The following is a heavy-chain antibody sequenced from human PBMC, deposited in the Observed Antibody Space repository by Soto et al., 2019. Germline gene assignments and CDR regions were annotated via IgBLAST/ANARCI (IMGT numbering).Heavy chain of an antibody. D-gene: IGHD1-26*01. CDR2: ISGSDRST. Sequence: GLSLRLSCAAPVFSFSSYGMSWLRQATWKAFHWFSRISGSDRSTYYADSVKGRFTISSDSSMNTQYLQTNSLRADDTAVYYFAKVVAAYDQPHLDEWGQGTLVTVS. J-gene: IGHJ4*02. CDR1: VFSFSSYG. CDR3: AKVVAAYDQPHLDE. V-gene: IGHV3-23*01.